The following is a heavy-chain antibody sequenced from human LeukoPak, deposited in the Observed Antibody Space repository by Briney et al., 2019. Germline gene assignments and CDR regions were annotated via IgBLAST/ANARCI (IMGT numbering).Heavy chain of an antibody. CDR2: INSDGSTT. Sequence: PGGSLRLSCAASGFTFSSYWMHWVRQAPGKGLVWVSRINSDGSTTNYADSVKGRFTISRDNAKNTLYLQMSSLRAEDTAVDYCARVTSGSYYALGPWGQGTLVTVSS. J-gene: IGHJ5*02. D-gene: IGHD1-26*01. CDR3: ARVTSGSYYALGP. V-gene: IGHV3-74*01. CDR1: GFTFSSYW.